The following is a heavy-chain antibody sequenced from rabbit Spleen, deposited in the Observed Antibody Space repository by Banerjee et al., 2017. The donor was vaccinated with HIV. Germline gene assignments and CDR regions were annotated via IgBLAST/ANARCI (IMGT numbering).Heavy chain of an antibody. CDR1: GFDFSSSSY. CDR3: ARDSGSSFSSYGMDL. Sequence: QEQLVESGGGLVKPGASLTLTCTASGFDFSSSSYMCWVRQAPGKGLEWIACIDEGSSGFTYSATWAKGRFTISKISSTTVTLQMTRLTAADTATYFCARDSGSSFSSYGMDLWGPGTLVTVS. V-gene: IGHV1S45*01. CDR2: IDEGSSGFT. J-gene: IGHJ6*01. D-gene: IGHD8-1*01.